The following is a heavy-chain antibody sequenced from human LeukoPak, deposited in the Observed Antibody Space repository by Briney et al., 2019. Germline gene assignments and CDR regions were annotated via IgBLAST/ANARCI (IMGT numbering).Heavy chain of an antibody. CDR1: GFTLSSYG. D-gene: IGHD2-15*01. Sequence: PGGSLRLSCAAAGFTLSSYGMHWVRQAAGKGMGWVAVISYEGSNKFYAVSVKGRFTISRDNSKTTLHLQMNSLRAEDTAVYYCARDLSPNCSGGSCYEDRYYYYGMDVWGQGTTVTVSS. J-gene: IGHJ6*02. CDR2: ISYEGSNK. CDR3: ARDLSPNCSGGSCYEDRYYYYGMDV. V-gene: IGHV3-30*03.